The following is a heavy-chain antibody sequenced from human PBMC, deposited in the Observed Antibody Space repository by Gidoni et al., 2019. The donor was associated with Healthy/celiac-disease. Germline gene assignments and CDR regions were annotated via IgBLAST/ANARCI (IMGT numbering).Heavy chain of an antibody. CDR2: IYHSGST. Sequence: QVQLQESGAGLVKPSETMSLTCAVAGYSISSVSYWGWIRQDPGKWLEWIGSIYHSGSTYYNPSLKSRVTISVDTSKFQFSRKLISVTAADPAVYSCARWTNWIEFIRSDAFDIWGQVTMVTVSS. V-gene: IGHV4-38-2*01. CDR1: GYSISSVSY. D-gene: IGHD1-1*01. CDR3: ARWTNWIEFIRSDAFDI. J-gene: IGHJ3*02.